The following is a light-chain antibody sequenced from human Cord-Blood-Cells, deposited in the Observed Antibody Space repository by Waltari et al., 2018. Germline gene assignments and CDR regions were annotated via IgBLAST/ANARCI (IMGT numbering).Light chain of an antibody. V-gene: IGKV3-15*01. CDR1: QSVSSN. CDR2: GAS. CDR3: QQYNNWRT. J-gene: IGKJ1*01. Sequence: EIVITQSPATLSASPGERATLSCRASQSVSSNLAWYQQKPGQAPRLLIYGASTRATGIPARFSGSGSGTEFTLTISSLQSEDFAVYYCQQYNNWRTFGQGTKVEIK.